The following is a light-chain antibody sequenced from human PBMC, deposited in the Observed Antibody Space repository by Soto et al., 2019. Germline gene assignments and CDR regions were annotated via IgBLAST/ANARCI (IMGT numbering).Light chain of an antibody. J-gene: IGKJ4*01. CDR1: QSLLDSSGQNC. CDR3: MPALQPPLT. CDR2: SGS. V-gene: IGKV2-28*01. Sequence: DIVMTQFPVSLPVTPGEPASISCRSSQSLLDSSGQNCLDWYLQKPGQSPQLLIYSGSNRAPGVPDRFSGSGSGRDFTLKISRVEAEDVGLYYCMPALQPPLTFGGGTKVELK.